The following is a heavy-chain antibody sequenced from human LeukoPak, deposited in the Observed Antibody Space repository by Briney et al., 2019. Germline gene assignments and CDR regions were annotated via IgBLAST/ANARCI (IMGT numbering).Heavy chain of an antibody. CDR1: GGSISSYY. D-gene: IGHD5-18*01. J-gene: IGHJ4*02. V-gene: IGHV4-59*01. CDR3: ARGKIQLSD. CDR2: IYYSGST. Sequence: SETLSLTCTVSGGSISSYYWSWIRQPPGKGLEWIGYIYYSGSTNYNPSLKSRVTISVDTSKNQFSLKRSSVTAADTAVYYCARGKIQLSDWGQGTLVTVSS.